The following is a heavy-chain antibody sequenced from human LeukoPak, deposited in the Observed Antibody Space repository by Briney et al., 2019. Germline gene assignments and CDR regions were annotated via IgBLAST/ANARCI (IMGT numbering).Heavy chain of an antibody. V-gene: IGHV3-23*01. D-gene: IGHD3-10*01. CDR1: GFTFSTYT. CDR3: LKDFGRNLGGPGY. Sequence: GGSLRLSCAASGFTFSTYTMAWVRQAPGGGPEWVSGIGGDGGGGTYYADSVRGRSAISRDNSKSTLYLQMNSLRVEDTAVYYCLKDFGRNLGGPGYWGRGTLVTVSP. J-gene: IGHJ4*02. CDR2: IGGDGGGGT.